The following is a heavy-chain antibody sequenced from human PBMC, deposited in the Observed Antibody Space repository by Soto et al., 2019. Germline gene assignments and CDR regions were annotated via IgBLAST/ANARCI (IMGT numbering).Heavy chain of an antibody. CDR1: GGSISSYY. V-gene: IGHV4-4*07. Sequence: PSETLSLTCTVSGGSISSYYWSWIRQPAGKGLEWIGRIYTSGSTNYNPSLKSRVTMSVDTSKNQFSLKLSSVTAADTAVYYCARRAVVITGTYYFDYWGQGTLVTVSS. J-gene: IGHJ4*02. CDR3: ARRAVVITGTYYFDY. CDR2: IYTSGST. D-gene: IGHD3-22*01.